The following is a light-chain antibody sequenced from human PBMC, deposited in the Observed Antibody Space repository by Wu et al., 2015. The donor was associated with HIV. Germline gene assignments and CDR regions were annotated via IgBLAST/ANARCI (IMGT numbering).Light chain of an antibody. J-gene: IGKJ1*01. Sequence: EIVLTQSPAALSISPGERATLSCRASRSVSSAVAWYQQKPGQAPRLLIYDASNRATGIPARFTGGGSGTDYSLTISSLEPEDFAVYYCQQYGSSPSWTFGQGTKGGNQ. CDR3: QQYGSSPSWT. V-gene: IGKV3-11*01. CDR1: RSVSSA. CDR2: DAS.